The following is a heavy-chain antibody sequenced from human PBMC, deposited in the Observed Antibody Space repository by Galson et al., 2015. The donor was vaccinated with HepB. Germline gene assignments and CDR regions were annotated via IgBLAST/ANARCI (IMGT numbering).Heavy chain of an antibody. J-gene: IGHJ4*02. D-gene: IGHD5-18*01. CDR3: ARGGGGYSYGYEGYFDY. CDR1: GGSISSYY. V-gene: IGHV4-4*07. CDR2: IYTSGST. Sequence: SETLSLTCTVSGGSISSYYWNYIRQPAGKGLEWIGRIYTSGSTDYNPSLESRVTMSVDTSKSQFSLKLTSVTAADTAVYYCARGGGGYSYGYEGYFDYWGQGTLVTVSS.